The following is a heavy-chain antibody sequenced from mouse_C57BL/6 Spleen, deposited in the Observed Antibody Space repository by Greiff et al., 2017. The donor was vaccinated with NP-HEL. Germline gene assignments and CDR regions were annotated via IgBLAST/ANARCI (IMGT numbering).Heavy chain of an antibody. CDR1: GYTFTSYW. Sequence: VQLQQPGAELVMPGASVKLSCKASGYTFTSYWMHWVKQRPGQGLEWIGEIDPSDSYTNYNQKFKGKSTLTVDKSSSTAYMQLSSLTSEDSAVYYCLAFNWDSFAYWGQGTLVTVSA. V-gene: IGHV1-69*01. CDR3: LAFNWDSFAY. J-gene: IGHJ3*01. D-gene: IGHD4-1*02. CDR2: IDPSDSYT.